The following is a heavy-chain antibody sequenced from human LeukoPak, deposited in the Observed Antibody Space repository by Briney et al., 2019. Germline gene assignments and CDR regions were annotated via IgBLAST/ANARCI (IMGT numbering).Heavy chain of an antibody. CDR3: ARGPVAIQGRGRDWFDP. J-gene: IGHJ5*02. CDR1: GYTFTAYY. CDR2: INPNSGGT. V-gene: IGHV1-2*02. D-gene: IGHD2-2*02. Sequence: GASVKVSCKASGYTFTAYYMHWVRQAPGQGLEWMGWINPNSGGTVYAQNFQGRVTMTMDTSISTAYMELNRLRSDDTAVYYCARGPVAIQGRGRDWFDPWGQGTLVTVSS.